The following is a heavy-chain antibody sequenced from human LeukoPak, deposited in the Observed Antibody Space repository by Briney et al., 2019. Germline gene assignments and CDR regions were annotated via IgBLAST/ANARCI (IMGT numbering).Heavy chain of an antibody. J-gene: IGHJ4*02. CDR2: IYYSGST. D-gene: IGHD6-19*01. Sequence: PSETLSLTCNVSGVSISSSSYYWGWIRQPPGKGLEWIANIYYSGSTYYNPSLKSRVTISVDTSKKQFSLTLKSVTDADTAVYYCARHPIKLRWSSGWYYFDYWGQGTLITVSS. V-gene: IGHV4-39*01. CDR3: ARHPIKLRWSSGWYYFDY. CDR1: GVSISSSSYY.